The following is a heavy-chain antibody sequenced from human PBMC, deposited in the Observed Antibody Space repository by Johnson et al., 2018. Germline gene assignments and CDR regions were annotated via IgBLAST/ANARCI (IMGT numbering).Heavy chain of an antibody. CDR3: ARYVVGVIKGNDYMDV. CDR1: GGTFSSYA. CDR2: IIPIFGTA. Sequence: QLVESGAEVKKPGASVKVSCKASGGTFSSYAISWVRQAPGQGLEWMGGIIPIFGTANYAQKFQGRVTITADESTSTAYMELSSLRSEDTAVYYCARYVVGVIKGNDYMDVWGKGTTVTVSS. J-gene: IGHJ6*03. V-gene: IGHV1-69*01. D-gene: IGHD1-26*01.